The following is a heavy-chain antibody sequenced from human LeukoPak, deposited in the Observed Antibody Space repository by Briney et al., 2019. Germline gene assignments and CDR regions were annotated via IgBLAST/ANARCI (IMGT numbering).Heavy chain of an antibody. V-gene: IGHV1-18*01. D-gene: IGHD3-9*01. CDR2: ISAYNGNT. J-gene: IGHJ3*02. CDR3: ARDRLLRYFDWLFTPSDAFDI. Sequence: ASVKVSCKASGYTFTSYGISWVRQAPGQGLEWMGWISAYNGNTDYAQKLQGRVTMTTDTSTSTAYMELRSLRSDDTAVYYCARDRLLRYFDWLFTPSDAFDIWGQGTMVTVSS. CDR1: GYTFTSYG.